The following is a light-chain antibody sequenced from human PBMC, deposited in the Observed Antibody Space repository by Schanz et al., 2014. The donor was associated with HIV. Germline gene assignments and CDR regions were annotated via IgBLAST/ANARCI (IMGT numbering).Light chain of an antibody. J-gene: IGKJ1*01. CDR3: HQYGSSPRT. Sequence: EIVLTQSPATLPLSPGERATLSCRASQSVSSYLAWYQQKPGQAPRLLIYGASTRATGIPARFSGSGSGTDFTLTITRLEPEDFAVYYCHQYGSSPRTFGQGTKVEI. CDR2: GAS. CDR1: QSVSSY. V-gene: IGKV3-20*01.